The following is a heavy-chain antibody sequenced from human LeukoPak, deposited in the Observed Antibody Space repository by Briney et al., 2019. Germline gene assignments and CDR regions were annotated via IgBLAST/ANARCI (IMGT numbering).Heavy chain of an antibody. V-gene: IGHV3-15*01. CDR2: IKSKTDGRTT. J-gene: IGHJ6*03. CDR3: TTTDSHYSSGWYFDLPGYNYYIDV. Sequence: GGSLRLSCAASGFTFRNAWMSWVRQAPGKGLEWVGRIKSKTDGRTTDYAAPVKGRFTIARDDSKNTLYLQMNSLKTEDTAVYYCTTTDSHYSSGWYFDLPGYNYYIDVWGKGTTVTISS. CDR1: GFTFRNAW. D-gene: IGHD6-19*01.